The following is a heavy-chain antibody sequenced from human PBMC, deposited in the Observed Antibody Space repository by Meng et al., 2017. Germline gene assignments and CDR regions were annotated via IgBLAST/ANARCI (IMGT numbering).Heavy chain of an antibody. Sequence: QLSLCQAVAYVKKLGASVKVSSKASGYTFNSYAMNWLRQAPGQGLEWMGWINTNTGNPTYAQGFTGRFVFSLDTSVSTAYLQISSLKAEDTAVYYCAREGRVDFDYWGQGTLVTVSS. V-gene: IGHV7-4-1*02. J-gene: IGHJ4*02. CDR3: AREGRVDFDY. D-gene: IGHD1-26*01. CDR2: INTNTGNP. CDR1: GYTFNSYA.